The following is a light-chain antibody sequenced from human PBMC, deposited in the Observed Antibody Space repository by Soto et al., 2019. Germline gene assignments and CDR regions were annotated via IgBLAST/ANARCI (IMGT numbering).Light chain of an antibody. CDR3: QQYGSSPST. J-gene: IGKJ1*01. Sequence: EIVLTQSPATLSLSPGERATLSCRASQSVSSYLAWYQQKPGQAPRLLIYDASNRATGTPARFSGSGSGTDFTLTISSLEPEDFAVYYCQQYGSSPSTFGQGTKVDIK. CDR1: QSVSSY. V-gene: IGKV3-11*01. CDR2: DAS.